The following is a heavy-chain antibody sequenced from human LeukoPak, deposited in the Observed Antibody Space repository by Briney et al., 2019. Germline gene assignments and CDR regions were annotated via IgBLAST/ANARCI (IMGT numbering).Heavy chain of an antibody. V-gene: IGHV1-2*02. Sequence: ASVKVSCKASGYTFTDYYIHWVRQAPGQGLEWMGWINPNSGGTDYAQKFQGRVTMTRDTSISTAYMELSRLRSDDTAVYYCARVGTLIVVDFDYWGQGTLVIVSS. D-gene: IGHD3-22*01. J-gene: IGHJ4*02. CDR1: GYTFTDYY. CDR2: INPNSGGT. CDR3: ARVGTLIVVDFDY.